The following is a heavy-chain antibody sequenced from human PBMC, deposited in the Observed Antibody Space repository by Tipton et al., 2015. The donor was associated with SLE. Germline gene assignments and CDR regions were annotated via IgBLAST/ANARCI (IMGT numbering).Heavy chain of an antibody. CDR1: GFTFSSYW. CDR2: IKQDGSEK. D-gene: IGHD1-1*01. CDR3: AAPSRTAYYYYGTDV. Sequence: GSLRLSCAASGFTFSSYWMSWVRQAPGKGLEWVANIKQDGSEKYYVDSVKGRFTISRDNAKNSLYLQMNSLRAEDTAVYYCAAPSRTAYYYYGTDVWGQGTTVTVSS. V-gene: IGHV3-7*01. J-gene: IGHJ6*02.